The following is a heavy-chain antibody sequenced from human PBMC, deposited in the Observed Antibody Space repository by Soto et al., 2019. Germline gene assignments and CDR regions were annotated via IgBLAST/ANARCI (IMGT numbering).Heavy chain of an antibody. J-gene: IGHJ6*02. CDR3: TTDSNYVRYYYYYGMDV. CDR2: IKSKTDGGTT. D-gene: IGHD4-4*01. V-gene: IGHV3-15*07. Sequence: EVQLVESGGGLVQPGGSLRLSCAASGFTFSNACMNWVRQAPGKGLEWVGRIKSKTDGGTTDYAAPVKGRFTISRDDSKNTLDLQMNSLKTEDRAVYYCTTDSNYVRYYYYYGMDVWGQGTTVTVSS. CDR1: GFTFSNAC.